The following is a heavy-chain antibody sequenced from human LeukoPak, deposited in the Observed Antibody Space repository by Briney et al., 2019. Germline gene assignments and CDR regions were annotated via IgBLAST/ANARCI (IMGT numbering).Heavy chain of an antibody. CDR2: IRPDGHT. CDR1: GYFSTGYY. J-gene: IGHJ3*01. Sequence: SETLSLTCSVFGYFSTGYYWGWIRQPPGKGLEWMASIRPDGHTYSNSSLRNQLTISADMSRNEFSLKLNSLTAADTAVYYCARQVATKGEWAFDVWGQGTVVTVSS. CDR3: ARQVATKGEWAFDV. D-gene: IGHD5-12*01. V-gene: IGHV4-38-2*02.